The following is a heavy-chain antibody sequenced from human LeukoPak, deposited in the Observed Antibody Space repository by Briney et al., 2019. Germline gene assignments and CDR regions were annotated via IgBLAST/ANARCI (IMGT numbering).Heavy chain of an antibody. D-gene: IGHD6-19*01. V-gene: IGHV1-69*13. CDR2: IIPIFGTA. J-gene: IGHJ6*02. CDR1: GGTFSSYA. Sequence: SVKVSCKASGGTFSSYAISWVRQAPGQGLEWMGGIIPIFGTANYAQKFQGRVTITADESTSTAYMELSSLRSEDTAVYYCARDLGRSSGWFVGVFMDVWGQGTTVTVSS. CDR3: ARDLGRSSGWFVGVFMDV.